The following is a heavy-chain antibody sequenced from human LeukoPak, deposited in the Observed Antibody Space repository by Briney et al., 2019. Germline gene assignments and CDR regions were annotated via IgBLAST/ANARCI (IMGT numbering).Heavy chain of an antibody. D-gene: IGHD4-23*01. CDR3: ARGSVVTIDY. J-gene: IGHJ4*02. V-gene: IGHV4-34*01. Sequence: NPSETLSLTCAVYGGSFSGYYWSWIRQPPGKGLEWIGEINHSGSTNYNPSLKSRVTISVDTSKNQFSLKLSSVTAADTAVYYCARGSVVTIDYWGQGTLVTVSS. CDR2: INHSGST. CDR1: GGSFSGYY.